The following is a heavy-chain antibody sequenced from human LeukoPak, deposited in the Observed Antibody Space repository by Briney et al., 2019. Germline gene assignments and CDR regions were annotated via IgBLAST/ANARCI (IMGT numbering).Heavy chain of an antibody. V-gene: IGHV3-30-3*02. J-gene: IGHJ6*03. CDR1: GFTFSSYA. Sequence: PGGSLRLSCAASGFTFSSYAMHWVRQAPGKGLEWVAVISYDGSNKYYADSVKGRFTISRDNSKNTLYLQMNSLRAEDTAVYYCAKDARPILSSSIDYYYYYTDVWGKGTTVTISS. CDR3: AKDARPILSSSIDYYYYYTDV. CDR2: ISYDGSNK. D-gene: IGHD2/OR15-2a*01.